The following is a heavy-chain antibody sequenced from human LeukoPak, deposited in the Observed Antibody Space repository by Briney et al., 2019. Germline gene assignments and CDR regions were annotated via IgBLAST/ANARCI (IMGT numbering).Heavy chain of an antibody. CDR2: MNPNSGNT. CDR1: GYTFTSYD. V-gene: IGHV1-8*01. D-gene: IGHD3-3*01. J-gene: IGHJ6*03. CDR3: ARAGYDFWSGYYKDYYYYYYMDV. Sequence: GASVKVSCKASGYTFTSYDINWVRQATRQGLELMGWMNPNSGNTGYAQKFQGRVTMTRNTSISTAYMELSSLRSEDTAVYYCARAGYDFWSGYYKDYYYYYYMDVWGKGTTVTVSS.